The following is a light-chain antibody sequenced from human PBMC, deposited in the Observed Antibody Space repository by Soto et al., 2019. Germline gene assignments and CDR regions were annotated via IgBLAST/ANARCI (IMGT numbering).Light chain of an antibody. CDR2: GAS. CDR3: QQYNNWQIT. J-gene: IGKJ5*01. CDR1: QSVSSN. Sequence: EIVMTQSPATLSVSPGERATLSCRASQSVSSNLAWYQQKPGQAPRLLIYGASTRATGIPARFSGSGSGTEFTLTISSLQSEDFAVYYCQQYNNWQITFGQGTRLDIK. V-gene: IGKV3-15*01.